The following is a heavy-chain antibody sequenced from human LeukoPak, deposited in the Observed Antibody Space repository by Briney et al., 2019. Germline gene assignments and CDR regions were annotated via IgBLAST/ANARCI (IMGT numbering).Heavy chain of an antibody. CDR1: GFTFSSYA. CDR3: ARALTINLDY. D-gene: IGHD3-3*01. CDR2: ISYDGSNK. Sequence: GRSLRLSCAASGFTFSSYAMHWVRQAPGKGLEWVAVISYDGSNKYYADSVKGRFTISRDNSKNTLYLQMNSLRAEDTAVYYCARALTINLDYWGQGTLVTVPS. V-gene: IGHV3-30-3*01. J-gene: IGHJ4*02.